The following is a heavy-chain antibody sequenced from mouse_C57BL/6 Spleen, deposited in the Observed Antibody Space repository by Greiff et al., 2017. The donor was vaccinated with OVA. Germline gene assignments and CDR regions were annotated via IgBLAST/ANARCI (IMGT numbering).Heavy chain of an antibody. CDR1: GYTFTSYW. Sequence: VQLKQSGTVLARPGASVKMSCKTSGYTFTSYWMHWVKQRPGQGLEWIGAIYPGNSDTSYNQKFMGKAKLTAATSASTAYMEISSLTHEYSAVNYCTRQELYYAMDYWGQGTSVTVSS. V-gene: IGHV1-5*01. J-gene: IGHJ4*01. CDR3: TRQELYYAMDY. CDR2: IYPGNSDT.